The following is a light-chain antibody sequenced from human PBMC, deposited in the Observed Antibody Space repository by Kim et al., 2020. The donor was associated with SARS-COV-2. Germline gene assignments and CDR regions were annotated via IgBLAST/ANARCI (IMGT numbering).Light chain of an antibody. J-gene: IGKJ4*01. CDR2: GAS. CDR1: QSVSSK. CDR3: QQYDTLPPVT. Sequence: EIVMTQSPAALSVSPGERVTLSCRASQSVSSKLAWYQQKPGQAPRLLIYGASTRATGTPARFSGSGSGTEFTLDISSLQSEDFAVYYCQQYDTLPPVTFVGGSKG. V-gene: IGKV3-15*01.